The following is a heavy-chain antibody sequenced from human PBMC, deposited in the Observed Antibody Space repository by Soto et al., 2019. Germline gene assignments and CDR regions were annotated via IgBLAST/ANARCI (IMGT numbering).Heavy chain of an antibody. CDR1: GGSISSYH. D-gene: IGHD3-10*01. V-gene: IGHV4-59*01. Sequence: QVQLQESGPGLVKPSQTLSLTCSVSGGSISSYHWGWIRQPPGQGLEWLGYIYYSGSTFYNPSLKSPVTISLDTPKRQFSLKLSSVTAADTAVYYCARAGFGDLLTYFDYWGQGTLVSVSS. CDR3: ARAGFGDLLTYFDY. CDR2: IYYSGST. J-gene: IGHJ4*02.